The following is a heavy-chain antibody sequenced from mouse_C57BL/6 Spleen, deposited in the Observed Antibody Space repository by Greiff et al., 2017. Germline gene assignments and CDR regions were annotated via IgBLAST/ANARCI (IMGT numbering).Heavy chain of an antibody. Sequence: VQLQQSGPELVKPGASVKISCKASGYSFTGYYMHWVKQSSEKSLEWIGEINPSTGGTSYNQKFKGKATLTVGNSSSTAYMQLKSLTSEDSAVYYCARSGVTTDYCDYWGQGTTLTVSS. CDR3: ARSGVTTDYCDY. D-gene: IGHD1-1*01. J-gene: IGHJ2*01. CDR2: INPSTGGT. CDR1: GYSFTGYY. V-gene: IGHV1-43*01.